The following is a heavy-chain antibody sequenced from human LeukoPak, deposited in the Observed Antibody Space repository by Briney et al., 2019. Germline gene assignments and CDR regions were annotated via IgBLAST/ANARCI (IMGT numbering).Heavy chain of an antibody. CDR2: IYYSGST. Sequence: SETLSLTCTVSGGSISSYYWGWIRQPPGKGLEWIGSIYYSGSTYYNPSLKSRVTISVDTSKNQFSLKLSSVTAADTAVYYCARRVSGRSGWKGTFDYWGQGTLVTVSS. V-gene: IGHV4-39*01. D-gene: IGHD6-19*01. CDR1: GGSISSYY. CDR3: ARRVSGRSGWKGTFDY. J-gene: IGHJ4*02.